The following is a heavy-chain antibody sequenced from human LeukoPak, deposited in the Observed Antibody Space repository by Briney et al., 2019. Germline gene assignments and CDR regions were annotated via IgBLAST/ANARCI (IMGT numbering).Heavy chain of an antibody. CDR2: IHHSGST. CDR1: GGSFGGYY. Sequence: SETLSLTCAVYGGSFGGYYWSWIRQPPEKGLECIGEIHHSGSTNYNPSLKSRVTLSVDTSKNQFSLKLSSVTAADTAVYYCARGYSPDYWGQGTLVTVSS. CDR3: ARGYSPDY. D-gene: IGHD1-26*01. V-gene: IGHV4-34*01. J-gene: IGHJ4*02.